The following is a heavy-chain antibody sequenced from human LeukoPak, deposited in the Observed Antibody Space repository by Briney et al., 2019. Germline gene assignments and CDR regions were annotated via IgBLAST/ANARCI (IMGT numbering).Heavy chain of an antibody. CDR2: INPNSGGT. CDR1: GYTFTGYY. CDR3: ARARGRSGYSSSWYSLFYFDY. D-gene: IGHD6-13*01. V-gene: IGHV1-2*02. J-gene: IGHJ4*02. Sequence: EASVKVSCKASGYTFTGYYMHWVRQAPGQGLEWMGWINPNSGGTNYAQKFQGRVTMTRDTSISTAYMELSRLRSGDTAVYYCARARGRSGYSSSWYSLFYFDYWGQGTLVTVSS.